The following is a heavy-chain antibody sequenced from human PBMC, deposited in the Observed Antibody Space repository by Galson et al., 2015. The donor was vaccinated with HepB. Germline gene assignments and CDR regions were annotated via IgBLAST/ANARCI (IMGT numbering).Heavy chain of an antibody. J-gene: IGHJ6*04. Sequence: SLRLSCAASGFTFSNYCMSWVRQAPGKGLEWVSYISSSSSTIYYADSVKGRFTISRDNAKNSLYLQMNSLRDEDTAVYYCARELYRFVGVAGLGRWLVHSCIVVWGKGTPVTVSS. CDR1: GFTFSNYC. CDR3: ARELYRFVGVAGLGRWLVHSCIVV. D-gene: IGHD6-19*01. V-gene: IGHV3-11*01. CDR2: ISSSSSTI.